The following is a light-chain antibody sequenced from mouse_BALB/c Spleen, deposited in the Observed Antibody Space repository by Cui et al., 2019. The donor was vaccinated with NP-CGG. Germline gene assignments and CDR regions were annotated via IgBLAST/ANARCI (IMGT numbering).Light chain of an antibody. CDR2: GTN. CDR3: ALWYSNHWV. CDR1: IGAVTTSNY. J-gene: IGLJ1*01. Sequence: QAVVTQESALTTSPGETVTLTCRSSIGAVTTSNYANWVQEKPEHLFTGLIGGTNNRAPGVPARFSGSLIGDKAVLTITGAQTEDEAIYFCALWYSNHWVFGGGTKLTVL. V-gene: IGLV1*01.